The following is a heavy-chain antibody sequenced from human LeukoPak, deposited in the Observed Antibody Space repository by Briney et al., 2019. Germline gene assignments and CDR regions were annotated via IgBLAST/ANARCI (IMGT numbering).Heavy chain of an antibody. V-gene: IGHV4-34*01. J-gene: IGHJ3*02. D-gene: IGHD3-10*02. Sequence: SETLYLTCAVYGGSFSGYYWSWIRQPPGKGLEWIGEINHSGSTNYNPSLKSRVTISVDTSKNQFSLRLSSVTAADTAVYYCARDVGITMYRCAFDIWGQGTMVTVSS. CDR2: INHSGST. CDR1: GGSFSGYY. CDR3: ARDVGITMYRCAFDI.